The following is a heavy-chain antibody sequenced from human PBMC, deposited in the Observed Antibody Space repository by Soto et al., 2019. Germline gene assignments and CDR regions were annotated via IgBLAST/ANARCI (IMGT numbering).Heavy chain of an antibody. CDR1: GGSISSGGYS. J-gene: IGHJ6*02. CDR2: IYHSGST. Sequence: QLQLQESGSGLVKPSQTLSLNCAVPGGSISSGGYSCSWIRQPPGKGLEWIGYIYHSGSTYYNPSLKSSVTIPVDRSKNKFSMKVKSVTAADTAVYYCAVSFYYHNSGMDGWGQSTTVTVAS. V-gene: IGHV4-30-2*01. D-gene: IGHD3-22*01. CDR3: AVSFYYHNSGMDG.